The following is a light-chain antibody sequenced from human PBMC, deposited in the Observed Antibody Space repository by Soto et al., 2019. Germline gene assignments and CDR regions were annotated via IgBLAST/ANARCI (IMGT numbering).Light chain of an antibody. Sequence: DIQMTQSPSSLSASVGDRVTITCRASQSIRTYLNWYQQKPGKAPKLLISAASSLQSGVPSRFGGSGSGTEFTLTISSLQPEDFATYYCQQSYSTPRTFGQGTKVDIK. CDR1: QSIRTY. CDR3: QQSYSTPRT. J-gene: IGKJ1*01. V-gene: IGKV1-39*01. CDR2: AAS.